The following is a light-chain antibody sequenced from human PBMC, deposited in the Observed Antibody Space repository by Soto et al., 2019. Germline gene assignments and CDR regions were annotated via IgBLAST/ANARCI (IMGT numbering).Light chain of an antibody. CDR3: QQCDTSLMST. CDR2: GES. V-gene: IGKV3-20*01. Sequence: DIVLTQSPCTLSLSPGERATLSCRARQSISSNLLAWYQQKPGQAPRLLIYGESSRATGIPDRFSGSGSGTDFALTISRLETKAFAVYYCQQCDTSLMSTLGHGTKLEI. CDR1: QSISSNL. J-gene: IGKJ2*01.